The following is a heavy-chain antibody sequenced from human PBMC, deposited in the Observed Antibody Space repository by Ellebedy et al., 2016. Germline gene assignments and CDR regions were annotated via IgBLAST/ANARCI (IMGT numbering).Heavy chain of an antibody. V-gene: IGHV4-38-2*02. CDR1: GYSISSGYY. D-gene: IGHD3-10*01. CDR2: IYHSGST. J-gene: IGHJ4*02. Sequence: SETLSLXXTVSGYSISSGYYWGWIRQPPGKGLEWIGSIYHSGSTYYNPSLKSRVTMSVDTSKNQFSLKLSSVTAADTAVYYCARDLRSPGGSGSYARYWGQGTLVTVSS. CDR3: ARDLRSPGGSGSYARY.